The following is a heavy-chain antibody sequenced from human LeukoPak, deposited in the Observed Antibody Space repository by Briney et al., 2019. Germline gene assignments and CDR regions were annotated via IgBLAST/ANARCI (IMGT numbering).Heavy chain of an antibody. Sequence: SGGSLRLSCTTSGFSFSSYSMSWVRQAPGKGLEWVSSISSSSSYIYYADSVKGRFTISRDNAKNSLYLQMNSLRAEDTAVYYCGRFECGDCSSDYWGQGTLGTVSS. D-gene: IGHD2-21*02. CDR2: ISSSSSYI. J-gene: IGHJ4*02. V-gene: IGHV3-21*01. CDR1: GFSFSSYS. CDR3: GRFECGDCSSDY.